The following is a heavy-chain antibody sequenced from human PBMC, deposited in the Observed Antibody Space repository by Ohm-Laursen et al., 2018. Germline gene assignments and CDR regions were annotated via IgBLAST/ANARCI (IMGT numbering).Heavy chain of an antibody. CDR1: GASISSYY. D-gene: IGHD6-13*01. J-gene: IGHJ3*01. V-gene: IGHV4-4*08. CDR2: FYHSGGT. Sequence: TLSPTCSVSGASISSYYWTWIRQPPGKGLEWIGHFYHSGGTNNNPSFKSRVTISIDTSKNQVSLTMNSVTAADTAVYYCASSQSSSWYHAFDVWGQGTMVTVSS. CDR3: ASSQSSSWYHAFDV.